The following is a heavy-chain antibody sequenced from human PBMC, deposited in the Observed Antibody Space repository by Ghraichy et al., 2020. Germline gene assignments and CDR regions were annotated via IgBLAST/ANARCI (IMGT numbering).Heavy chain of an antibody. CDR3: ARNSGYDRFGGDY. Sequence: GGSLRLSCAASGFTFSSYAMSWVRQAPGKGLEWVSAISGSGGSTYYADSVKGRFTISRDNSKNTLYLQMNSLRAEDTAVYYCARNSGYDRFGGDYWGQGTLVTVSS. CDR2: ISGSGGST. J-gene: IGHJ4*02. V-gene: IGHV3-23*01. CDR1: GFTFSSYA. D-gene: IGHD5-12*01.